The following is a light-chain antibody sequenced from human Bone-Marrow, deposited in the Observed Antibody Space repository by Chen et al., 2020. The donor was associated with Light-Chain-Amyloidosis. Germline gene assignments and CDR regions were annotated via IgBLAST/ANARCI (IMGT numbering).Light chain of an antibody. CDR2: GAS. CDR3: QQSYNFPYT. CDR1: QSINDQ. Sequence: DIQMTQSPSSLSASVRDRVTITCRASQSINDQLNWYQQKPEKAPKLLIYGASNLQSGVPSRFIGSGSGTDFTLTIRGLQPEDFSTYYCQQSYNFPYTFGQGTNVES. V-gene: IGKV1-39*01. J-gene: IGKJ2*01.